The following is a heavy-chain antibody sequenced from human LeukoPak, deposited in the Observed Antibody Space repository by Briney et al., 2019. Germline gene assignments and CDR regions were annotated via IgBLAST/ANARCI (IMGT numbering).Heavy chain of an antibody. CDR1: GGSISSSNW. Sequence: SETLSLTCAVSGGSISSSNWWSWVRQPPGKGLEWIGEIYHSGSTNYNPSLKSRVTISVDKSKNQFSLKLSSVTAADTAVYYCARIFYGSGSYHSPRFDYWGQGTLVTVSS. V-gene: IGHV4-4*02. CDR2: IYHSGST. J-gene: IGHJ4*02. CDR3: ARIFYGSGSYHSPRFDY. D-gene: IGHD3-10*01.